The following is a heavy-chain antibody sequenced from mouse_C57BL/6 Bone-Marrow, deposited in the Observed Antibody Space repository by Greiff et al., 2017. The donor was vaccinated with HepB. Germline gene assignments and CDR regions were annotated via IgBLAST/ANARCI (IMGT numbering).Heavy chain of an antibody. D-gene: IGHD1-1*01. J-gene: IGHJ2*01. Sequence: EVKLVESGGDLVKPGGSLKLSCAASGFTFSSYGMSWVRQTPDKRLEWVATISSGGSYTYYPDSVKGRFTLSRDNAKNTLYLQMSSLKSEDTAMYYCARHCPCYYYGSLPFDYWGQGTTLTVSS. CDR2: ISSGGSYT. CDR3: ARHCPCYYYGSLPFDY. V-gene: IGHV5-6*01. CDR1: GFTFSSYG.